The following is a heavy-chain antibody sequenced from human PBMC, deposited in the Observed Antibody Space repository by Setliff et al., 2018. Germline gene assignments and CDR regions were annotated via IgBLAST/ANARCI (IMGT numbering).Heavy chain of an antibody. CDR1: GASISSGSNY. D-gene: IGHD3-10*01. J-gene: IGHJ5*02. V-gene: IGHV4-61*09. CDR3: ARGATPRPTWYGVDWFDP. CDR2: ILSSGGT. Sequence: SETLSLTCSVSGASISSGSNYWSWIRPPAGKGVEWIGHILSSGGTNYNPSLKTRVTISLDTSKNQFSLKLSSVTVADTAVYYCARGATPRPTWYGVDWFDPWGQGTLVTVSS.